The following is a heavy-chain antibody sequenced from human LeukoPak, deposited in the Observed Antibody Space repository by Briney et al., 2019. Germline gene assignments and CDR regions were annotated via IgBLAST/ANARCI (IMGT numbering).Heavy chain of an antibody. CDR3: ARQMTPHGNFDY. Sequence: GGSLRLSCAASGFTLSNFAMHWVRQATGKGLEWVSAIGTAGDTFYPGSVKGRFTISRENAKNSLYLQMNNLRAEDTAVYYCARQMTPHGNFDYWGQGTLVTVSS. V-gene: IGHV3-13*01. J-gene: IGHJ4*02. CDR1: GFTLSNFA. CDR2: IGTAGDT. D-gene: IGHD1-26*01.